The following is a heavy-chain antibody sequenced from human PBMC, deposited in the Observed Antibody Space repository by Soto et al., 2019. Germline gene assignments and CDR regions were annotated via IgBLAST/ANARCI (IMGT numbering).Heavy chain of an antibody. Sequence: QVQLVQSGPEVKKPGASVKVSCKASGYTFTRYDINWVRQATGQGHEWMGWMNPNSGNTGYAQKFQGRVTMTRNTSISTAYRELSSLRSEDTAVYYYARAPIFGTGSADDYYYYYCMDVWGKGTTVTVSS. CDR2: MNPNSGNT. CDR3: ARAPIFGTGSADDYYYYYCMDV. CDR1: GYTFTRYD. V-gene: IGHV1-8*01. D-gene: IGHD3-3*01. J-gene: IGHJ6*03.